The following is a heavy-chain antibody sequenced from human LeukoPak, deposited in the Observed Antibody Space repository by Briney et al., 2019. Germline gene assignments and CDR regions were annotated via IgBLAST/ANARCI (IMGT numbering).Heavy chain of an antibody. D-gene: IGHD5-18*01. J-gene: IGHJ4*02. CDR2: IWYDGSNK. CDR3: ARDSSGYSYGWFDY. Sequence: PGGSLRLSCAASGFTFSSYGMHWVRQAPGKGLEWVAVIWYDGSNKYYADSVKGRFTISRDNSKNTLYLQMNSLRAEDTAVYYCARDSSGYSYGWFDYWGQGTLVTVSS. V-gene: IGHV3-33*08. CDR1: GFTFSSYG.